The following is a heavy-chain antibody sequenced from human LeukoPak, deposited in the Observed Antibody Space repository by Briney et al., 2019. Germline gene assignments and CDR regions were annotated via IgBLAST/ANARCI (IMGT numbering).Heavy chain of an antibody. CDR1: GFTFSDYY. J-gene: IGHJ4*02. V-gene: IGHV3-11*04. D-gene: IGHD3-10*01. CDR2: ISSSGSTI. Sequence: GSLTLSCAVSGFTFSDYYMSWIRQPPGKGMEWVSYISSSGSTIYYADSVKGRFTISRDNAKNSLYLQMNSLRAEDTAVYYCARDQVLLWSDDYWGQGTLVTVSS. CDR3: ARDQVLLWSDDY.